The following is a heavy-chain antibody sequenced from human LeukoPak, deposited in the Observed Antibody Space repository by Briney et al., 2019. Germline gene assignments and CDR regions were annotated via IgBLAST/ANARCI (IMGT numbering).Heavy chain of an antibody. J-gene: IGHJ4*02. CDR1: GGSISSGGYS. V-gene: IGHV4-30-2*01. Sequence: SETLSLTCAVSGGSISSGGYSWSWIRQPPGKGLEWIGYIYHSGSTYYNPSLKSRVTISVDTSKNQFSLKLSSVTAADTAVYYCARVGKPTSSGWYGFDYWGQGTLVTVSS. D-gene: IGHD6-19*01. CDR3: ARVGKPTSSGWYGFDY. CDR2: IYHSGST.